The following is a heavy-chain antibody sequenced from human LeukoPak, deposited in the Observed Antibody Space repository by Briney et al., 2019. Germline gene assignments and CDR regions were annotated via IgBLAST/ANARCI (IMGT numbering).Heavy chain of an antibody. J-gene: IGHJ6*02. CDR3: ARDSKGTLIWRLPYYYYGMDV. CDR1: GFTFSSYA. Sequence: PGGSLRLSCAASGFTFSSYAMHWVRQAPGKGLEWVAVISYDGSNKYYADSVKGRFTISRDNSKNTLYLQMNSLRAEDTAVYYCARDSKGTLIWRLPYYYYGMDVWGQGTTVTVSS. D-gene: IGHD1-1*01. CDR2: ISYDGSNK. V-gene: IGHV3-30-3*01.